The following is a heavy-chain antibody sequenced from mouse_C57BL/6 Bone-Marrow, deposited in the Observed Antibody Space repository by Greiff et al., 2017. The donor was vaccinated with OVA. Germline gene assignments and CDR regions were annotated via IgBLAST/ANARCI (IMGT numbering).Heavy chain of an antibody. CDR2: IHPNSGST. CDR3: ARLITTVVAPFDD. Sequence: VQLQQPGAELVKPGASVKLSCKASGYTFTSYWMHWVKQRPGQGLEWIGMIHPNSGSTNYNEKFKSKATLTVDKSSSTAYMQLSSLTSEDSAVYYCARLITTVVAPFDDWGQGTTLTVSS. CDR1: GYTFTSYW. V-gene: IGHV1-64*01. D-gene: IGHD1-1*01. J-gene: IGHJ2*01.